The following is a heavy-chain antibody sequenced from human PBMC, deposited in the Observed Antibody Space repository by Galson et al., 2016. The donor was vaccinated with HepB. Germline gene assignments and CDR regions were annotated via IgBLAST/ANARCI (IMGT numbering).Heavy chain of an antibody. Sequence: SLRLSCAASGFGFISYAMSWVRQAPGKGLEWVSTISGSGVITYYADSVKGRFTISRDDSKNTLYLQMNSLRAEDTAIYYCAKGGIAVAAPPGYWGQGTLVAVSS. CDR2: ISGSGVIT. CDR1: GFGFISYA. CDR3: AKGGIAVAAPPGY. J-gene: IGHJ4*02. D-gene: IGHD6-19*01. V-gene: IGHV3-23*01.